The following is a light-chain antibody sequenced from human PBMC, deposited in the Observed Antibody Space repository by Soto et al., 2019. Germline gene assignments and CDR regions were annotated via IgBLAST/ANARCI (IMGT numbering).Light chain of an antibody. J-gene: IGKJ1*01. CDR1: QSVSSSY. Sequence: EIVLTQSPGTLSLSPGERATLSCRASQSVSSSYLAWYQQKPGQAPRLLIYGASSRATGIPDRFSGSGSGTEFTLTISSLQSEDFAVYYCQQYKNWLTWTFGQGTKV. V-gene: IGKV3-20*01. CDR3: QQYKNWLTWT. CDR2: GAS.